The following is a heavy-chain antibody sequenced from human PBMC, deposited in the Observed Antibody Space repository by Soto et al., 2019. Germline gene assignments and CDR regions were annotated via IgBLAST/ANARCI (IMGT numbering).Heavy chain of an antibody. CDR3: AKEGSGSHLSFDY. J-gene: IGHJ4*02. CDR2: VSNDGSVE. V-gene: IGHV3-30*18. Sequence: QVQLVESGGGVVQPGRSLRLSCAASGFTFSRHGMQWVRQAPGRGLEWVAVVSNDGSVEYYADSVKGRFTISRDNSKNTLYLQMDSLRAEDTAVYYCAKEGSGSHLSFDYWGLGTLVTVSS. CDR1: GFTFSRHG. D-gene: IGHD1-26*01.